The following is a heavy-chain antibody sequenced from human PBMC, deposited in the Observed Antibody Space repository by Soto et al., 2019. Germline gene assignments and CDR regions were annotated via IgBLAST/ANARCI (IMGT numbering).Heavy chain of an antibody. Sequence: SVKVSCKASGGTFSSYAISWVRQAPGQGLEWMGGIIPIFGTANYAQKFQGRVTITADESTSTAYMELSSLRSEDTAVYYCARGGGVRGIQSYYYYGMDVWGQGTTVNVSS. CDR1: GGTFSSYA. CDR3: ARGGGVRGIQSYYYYGMDV. V-gene: IGHV1-69*13. J-gene: IGHJ6*02. CDR2: IIPIFGTA. D-gene: IGHD3-10*01.